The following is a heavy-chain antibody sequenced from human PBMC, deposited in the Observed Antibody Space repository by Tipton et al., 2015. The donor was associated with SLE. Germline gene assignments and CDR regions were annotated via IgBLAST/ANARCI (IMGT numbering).Heavy chain of an antibody. CDR3: ARMGQYQGWFDP. CDR1: GGSISRSSHY. CDR2: IYYSGRT. J-gene: IGHJ5*02. Sequence: TLSLTCTVSGGSISRSSHYWGWIRQPPGKGLEWIGSIYYSGRTYYNSSLKSRVTISVDTSKNQFSLKLSSVTDADTAVYYCARMGQYQGWFDPWGQGTLVTVSS. D-gene: IGHD2-2*01. V-gene: IGHV4-39*07.